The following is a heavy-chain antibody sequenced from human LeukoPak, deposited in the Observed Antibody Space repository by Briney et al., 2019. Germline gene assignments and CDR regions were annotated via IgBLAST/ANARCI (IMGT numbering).Heavy chain of an antibody. Sequence: PGASLRLSCAASGFTFSSYAMSWVRQAPGKGLEGGSTISGHGGNIYYAASVKGRFTISRDNSKNTLYLQMNALRAEDTALYYCAKAPGDIVDYDFYGMDVWGQGTTVTVSS. J-gene: IGHJ6*02. V-gene: IGHV3-23*01. CDR1: GFTFSSYA. D-gene: IGHD3-22*01. CDR2: ISGHGGNI. CDR3: AKAPGDIVDYDFYGMDV.